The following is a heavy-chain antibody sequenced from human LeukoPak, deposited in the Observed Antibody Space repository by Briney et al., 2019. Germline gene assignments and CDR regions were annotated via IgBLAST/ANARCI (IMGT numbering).Heavy chain of an antibody. J-gene: IGHJ4*02. CDR3: ARRVPYYYDSSGYWGFDY. Sequence: SETLSLTCTVSGGSISSYYWSWIRQPPGKGLEWIGYIYYSGSTNYNPPLKSRVTISVDTSKNQFSLKLSSVTAADTAVYYCARRVPYYYDSSGYWGFDYWGQGTLVTVSS. D-gene: IGHD3-22*01. CDR2: IYYSGST. CDR1: GGSISSYY. V-gene: IGHV4-59*08.